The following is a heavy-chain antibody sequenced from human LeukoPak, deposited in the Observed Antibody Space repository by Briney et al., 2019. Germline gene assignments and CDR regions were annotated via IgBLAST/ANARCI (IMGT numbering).Heavy chain of an antibody. J-gene: IGHJ4*02. D-gene: IGHD3-10*01. CDR2: ISAYNGNT. V-gene: IGHV1-18*04. CDR1: GYTFTGYY. CDR3: ARMMVRGVFDY. Sequence: ASVKVSCKASGYTFTGYYLHWVRQAPGQGLEWMGWISAYNGNTNYAQKLQGRVTMTTDTSTSTAYMELRSLRSDDTAVYYCARMMVRGVFDYWGQGTLVTVSS.